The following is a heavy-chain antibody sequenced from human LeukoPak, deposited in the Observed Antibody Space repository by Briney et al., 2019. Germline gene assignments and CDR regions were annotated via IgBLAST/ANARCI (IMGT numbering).Heavy chain of an antibody. D-gene: IGHD6-6*01. CDR2: IYYSGST. CDR1: GGSISSYY. V-gene: IGHV4-59*01. Sequence: PSETLSLTCTVSGGSISSYYWSWIRQPPGKGLEWIGYIYYSGSTNYNPSLKSRVTISVDTSKNQFSLKLSSVTAADTAVYYCARGISIAASRAFDIWGQGTMVTVSS. CDR3: ARGISIAASRAFDI. J-gene: IGHJ3*02.